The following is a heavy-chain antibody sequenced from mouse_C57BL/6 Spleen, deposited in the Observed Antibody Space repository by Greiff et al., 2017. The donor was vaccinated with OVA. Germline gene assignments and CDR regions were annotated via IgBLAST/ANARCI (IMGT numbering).Heavy chain of an antibody. CDR1: GYTFTDYY. D-gene: IGHD2-5*01. J-gene: IGHJ2*01. CDR3: SREGGDSNYFDY. V-gene: IGHV1-19*01. Sequence: VQLQQSGPVLVKPGASVKMSCKASGYTFTDYYMNWVKQSHGKSLEWIGVINPYNGGTSYNQKFKGKATLTVDKSSSTAYMELNSLTSEDSAVNDWSREGGDSNYFDYWGQGTTLTVSA. CDR2: INPYNGGT.